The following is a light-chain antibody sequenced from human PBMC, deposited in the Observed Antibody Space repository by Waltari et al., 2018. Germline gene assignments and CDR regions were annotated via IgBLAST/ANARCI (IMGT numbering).Light chain of an antibody. CDR1: QSVSSN. CDR3: QQYATSWT. Sequence: EIVLTQSPATLSVSPGERATLSCRASQSVSSNLAWYQHKPGQAPRLLIYGASSRATGIPDRFSGSGSGTDFTLTISRLEPEDFAVYYCQQYATSWTFGQGTKVEIK. V-gene: IGKV3D-15*01. J-gene: IGKJ1*01. CDR2: GAS.